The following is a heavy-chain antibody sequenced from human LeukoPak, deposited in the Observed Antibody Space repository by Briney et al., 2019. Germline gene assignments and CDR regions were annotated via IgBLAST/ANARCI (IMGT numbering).Heavy chain of an antibody. CDR1: GITLSNYG. CDR3: AKRGVVIRVILVGLHKEAYYFDS. CDR2: ISDSGGST. J-gene: IGHJ4*02. V-gene: IGHV3-23*01. Sequence: GGSLRLSCAVSGITLSNYGMSWVRQAPGKGLEWVAGISDSGGSTNYADSVKGRFTISRDNPKNTLYLQMNSLRAEDTAVYFCAKRGVVIRVILVGLHKEAYYFDSWGQGIPVTVST. D-gene: IGHD3-22*01.